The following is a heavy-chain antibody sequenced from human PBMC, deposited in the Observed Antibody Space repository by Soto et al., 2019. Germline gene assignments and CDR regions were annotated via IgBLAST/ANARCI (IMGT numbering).Heavy chain of an antibody. V-gene: IGHV4-59*01. Sequence: SETLSLTCTVSGGSISSYYWSWIRQPPGKGLEWIGYIYYSGSTNYNPSLKSRVTISVDTSKSQFSLKLSSVTAADTAVYYCAREVTQYYDFSSYYYYYMDVWGKGTTVTVSS. CDR2: IYYSGST. D-gene: IGHD3-3*01. CDR3: AREVTQYYDFSSYYYYYMDV. CDR1: GGSISSYY. J-gene: IGHJ6*03.